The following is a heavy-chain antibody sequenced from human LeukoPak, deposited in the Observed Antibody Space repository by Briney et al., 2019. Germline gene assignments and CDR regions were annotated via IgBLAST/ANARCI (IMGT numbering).Heavy chain of an antibody. Sequence: ASVKVSCKASGYTFTSYGISWVRQAPGQGLEWMGWISAYNGHTNYAQKLQGRVTMTTDTSTSTAYMELRSLRSDDTAVYYCARDQKNYYDSSGYYVAYYYYMDVWGKGTTVTISS. CDR1: GYTFTSYG. CDR2: ISAYNGHT. V-gene: IGHV1-18*01. J-gene: IGHJ6*03. D-gene: IGHD3-22*01. CDR3: ARDQKNYYDSSGYYVAYYYYMDV.